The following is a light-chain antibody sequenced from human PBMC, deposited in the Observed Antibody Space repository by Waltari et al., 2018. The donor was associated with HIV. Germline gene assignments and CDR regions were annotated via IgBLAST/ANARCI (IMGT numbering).Light chain of an antibody. J-gene: IGLJ2*01. CDR2: DDF. CDR3: ASWDSGLRAVV. Sequence: QSALPQPPSISAAPAQPPTIPSSGGPSNITKTFVSLYTRVPGSAPKLLLFDDFLRPSGTPDRFFGSKSGLSATLEISEVQPDDEAQYYCASWDSGLRAVVFGGGTSLAVL. V-gene: IGLV1-51*01. CDR1: PSNITKTF.